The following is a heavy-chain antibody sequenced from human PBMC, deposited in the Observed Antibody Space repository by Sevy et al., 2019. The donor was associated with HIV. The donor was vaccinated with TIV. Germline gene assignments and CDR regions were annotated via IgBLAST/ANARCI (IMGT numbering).Heavy chain of an antibody. D-gene: IGHD3-22*01. Sequence: SETLSLTFAVSGVSVSSDTYYWSWIRQPPGKGLEWIGYVYHTGSTNYSPSFKSRVTISVDTTKNQFSLRLFSVAAADTAVYYCAREPYFFDKGGYYWDYWGQGALVAVSS. CDR1: GVSVSSDTYY. CDR3: AREPYFFDKGGYYWDY. CDR2: VYHTGST. J-gene: IGHJ4*02. V-gene: IGHV4-61*01.